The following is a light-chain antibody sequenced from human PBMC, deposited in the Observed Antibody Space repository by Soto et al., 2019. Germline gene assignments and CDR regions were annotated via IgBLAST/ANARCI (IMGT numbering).Light chain of an antibody. V-gene: IGKV1-5*03. Sequence: DIQMTQSPSTLSASVGDRVTITCRASQSISSWLAWYQQKPGKAPNLLIYRASSLQSGVPSRFSGSGSGTEFTLTISSLQPDDFATYYCQQYDSNSQTFXQGTKVDIK. CDR2: RAS. CDR3: QQYDSNSQT. CDR1: QSISSW. J-gene: IGKJ2*01.